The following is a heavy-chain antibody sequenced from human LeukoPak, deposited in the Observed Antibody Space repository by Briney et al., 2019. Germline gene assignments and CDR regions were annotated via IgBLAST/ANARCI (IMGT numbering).Heavy chain of an antibody. CDR1: GFTFSSYG. CDR2: IRYDGSND. D-gene: IGHD3-22*01. Sequence: GGSLRLSCAASGFTFSSYGMHWVRQAPGKGLERVSFIRYDGSNDYYADSVKGRFTISRDNSKSTLYLQMNSLRAEDTAVYYCAKDQGFYDSSGYQYYFDSWGQGTLVTVSS. CDR3: AKDQGFYDSSGYQYYFDS. J-gene: IGHJ4*02. V-gene: IGHV3-30*02.